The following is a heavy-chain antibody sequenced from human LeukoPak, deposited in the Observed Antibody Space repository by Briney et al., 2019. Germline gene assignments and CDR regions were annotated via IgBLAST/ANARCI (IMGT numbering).Heavy chain of an antibody. D-gene: IGHD3-10*01. J-gene: IGHJ5*02. Sequence: PGGSLRLSCAASGFTFSSYSMNWVRQAPGKGREGGSYISSSSSTIYYADSVKGRFAISRDNAKNSLYLQMNSLRAEDTAVYYCARDPLVRGVTGNWFDPWGEGTLVTVSS. CDR3: ARDPLVRGVTGNWFDP. CDR2: ISSSSSTI. CDR1: GFTFSSYS. V-gene: IGHV3-48*01.